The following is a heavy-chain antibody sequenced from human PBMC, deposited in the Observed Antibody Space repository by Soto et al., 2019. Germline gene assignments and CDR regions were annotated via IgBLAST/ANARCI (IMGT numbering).Heavy chain of an antibody. V-gene: IGHV3-33*01. CDR2: IWYDGSNK. J-gene: IGHJ4*02. D-gene: IGHD3-22*01. CDR3: ARDPNYYDSSGYPDY. CDR1: GFTFSSYG. Sequence: GGSLRLSCAASGFTFSSYGMHWVRQAPGKGLEWVAVIWYDGSNKYYAESVKGRFTISRDNSKNTLYLQMNSLRAEDTAVYYCARDPNYYDSSGYPDYWGQGTLVTVSS.